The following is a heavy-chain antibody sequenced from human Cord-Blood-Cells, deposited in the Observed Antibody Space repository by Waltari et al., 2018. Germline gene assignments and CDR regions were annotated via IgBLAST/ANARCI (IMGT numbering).Heavy chain of an antibody. Sequence: QVQLVQSGAEVKKPGASVKVSCKASGYTFTSYYMHWVRPAPGQGLEWMGIINPSGGSTSYAQKFQGRVTMTRDTSTSTVYMELSSLRSEDTAVYYCARARPRYSGSYYYFDYWGQGTLVTVSS. CDR3: ARARPRYSGSYYYFDY. J-gene: IGHJ4*02. V-gene: IGHV1-46*03. CDR1: GYTFTSYY. D-gene: IGHD1-26*01. CDR2: INPSGGST.